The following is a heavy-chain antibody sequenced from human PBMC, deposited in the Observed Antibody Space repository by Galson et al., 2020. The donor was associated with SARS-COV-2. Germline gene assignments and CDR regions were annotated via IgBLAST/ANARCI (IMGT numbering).Heavy chain of an antibody. J-gene: IGHJ4*02. V-gene: IGHV3-23*01. CDR1: GFTFSDYA. CDR3: AKGMGSAWYSPDH. D-gene: IGHD6-19*01. Sequence: GGSLRLSCVASGFTFSDYAITWVRQGPGKGLEWVSSIVASGAYPYYTDSVKGRFTISRDNFKDTLYLQMNSLRVEDTAMYYCAKGMGSAWYSPDHWGLGTLVNVSS. CDR2: IVASGAYP.